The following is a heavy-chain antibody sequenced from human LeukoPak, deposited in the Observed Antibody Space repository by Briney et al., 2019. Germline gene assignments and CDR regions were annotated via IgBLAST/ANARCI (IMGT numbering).Heavy chain of an antibody. CDR3: ARGPPRGSYYMDV. V-gene: IGHV1-2*02. CDR1: GYTLTGYY. J-gene: IGHJ6*03. D-gene: IGHD3-10*01. Sequence: GASMKVSCKASGYTLTGYYMHWVRQAPGQGLEWMGWINPNSGGTNYAQKFQGRVTMTRDTSTSTVYMELSSLRSEDTAVYYCARGPPRGSYYMDVWGKGTTVTISS. CDR2: INPNSGGT.